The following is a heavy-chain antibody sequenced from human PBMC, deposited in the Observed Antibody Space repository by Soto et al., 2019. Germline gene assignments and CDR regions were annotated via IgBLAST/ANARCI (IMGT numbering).Heavy chain of an antibody. D-gene: IGHD1-7*01. CDR3: ARSGGTNSWYGVFDF. Sequence: QVQLQQSGPGLVKPSQTLSVTCTVSGDSITSSHYYWSWVRQLPGRGLEWIGYIYFRGNSYYNPSLKSRVTISLDRSKNQFSLELNSVTAADTALYFCARSGGTNSWYGVFDFWGQGTLVNVSS. J-gene: IGHJ4*02. CDR1: GDSITSSHYY. CDR2: IYFRGNS. V-gene: IGHV4-30-4*01.